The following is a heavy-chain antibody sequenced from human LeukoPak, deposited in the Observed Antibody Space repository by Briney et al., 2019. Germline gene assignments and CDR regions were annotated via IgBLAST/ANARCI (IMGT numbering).Heavy chain of an antibody. CDR3: ARRTKSWIQLWPIMGTTKPRSYGFDP. CDR1: GFTFSSYS. CDR2: ISSSSSYI. J-gene: IGHJ5*02. V-gene: IGHV3-21*01. D-gene: IGHD5-18*01. Sequence: GGSLRLSCAASGFTFSSYSMNWVRQAPGKGLEWVSSISSSSSYIYYADSVKGRFTISRDNAKNSLYLQVDSLRAEDTAVYYCARRTKSWIQLWPIMGTTKPRSYGFDPWGQGTLVTVSS.